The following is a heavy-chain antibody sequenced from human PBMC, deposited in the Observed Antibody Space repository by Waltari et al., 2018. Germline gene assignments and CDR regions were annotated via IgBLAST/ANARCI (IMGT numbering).Heavy chain of an antibody. V-gene: IGHV4-34*01. CDR2: INHSGST. Sequence: QVQLQQWGAGLLKPSETLSLTCADYGGSFSGYYWSWIRQPPGKGLEWIGEINHSGSTNYNPSLKSRVTISVDTSKNQFSLKLSSVTAADTAVYYCARHSAGIGGYYYYMDVWGKGTTVTISS. CDR1: GGSFSGYY. D-gene: IGHD3-10*01. J-gene: IGHJ6*03. CDR3: ARHSAGIGGYYYYMDV.